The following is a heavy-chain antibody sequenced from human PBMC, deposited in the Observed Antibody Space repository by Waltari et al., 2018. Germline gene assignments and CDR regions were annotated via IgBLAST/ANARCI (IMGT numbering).Heavy chain of an antibody. V-gene: IGHV5-51*01. Sequence: EVQPVQSGAEVKKPGESLTISCQASGYTFQNYWIGWVRQLPGKGLEWMGIIYPGDSETTDSPSFEGQVTISADKSISVAYLQWSSLKASDTAMYYCVRQVGTNWLDPWGQGTQVTVSS. CDR2: IYPGDSET. CDR3: VRQVGTNWLDP. CDR1: GYTFQNYW. D-gene: IGHD5-12*01. J-gene: IGHJ5*02.